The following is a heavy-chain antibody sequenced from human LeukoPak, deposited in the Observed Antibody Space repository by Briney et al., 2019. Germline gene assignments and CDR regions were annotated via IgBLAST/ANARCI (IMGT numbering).Heavy chain of an antibody. D-gene: IGHD2-15*01. CDR2: IKSKTDGGTT. CDR3: TTGGVVVVVAATLADY. CDR1: GFTFSNAW. J-gene: IGHJ4*02. V-gene: IGHV3-15*01. Sequence: GGSLRLSCAASGFTFSNAWMSWVRQAPGKGLEWVGRIKSKTDGGTTDYAAPVKGRFTISRDDSKNTLYLQMNSLRTEDTAVYYCTTGGVVVVVAATLADYWGQGTLVTVSS.